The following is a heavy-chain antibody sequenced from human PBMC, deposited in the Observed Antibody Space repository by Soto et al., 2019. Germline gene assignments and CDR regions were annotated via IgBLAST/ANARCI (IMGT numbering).Heavy chain of an antibody. Sequence: GGSLRLSCAASGFTFSSYAMSWVRQAPGKGLEWVSAISGSGGSTYYADSVKGRFTISRDNSKNTLYLQMNSLRAEDTAVYYCAKEGDLIGYNYGSCFDYWGQGTLVTVSS. CDR2: ISGSGGST. CDR1: GFTFSSYA. CDR3: AKEGDLIGYNYGSCFDY. D-gene: IGHD5-18*01. V-gene: IGHV3-23*01. J-gene: IGHJ4*02.